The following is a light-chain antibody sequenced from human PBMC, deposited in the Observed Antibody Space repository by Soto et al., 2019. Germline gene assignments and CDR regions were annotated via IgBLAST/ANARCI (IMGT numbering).Light chain of an antibody. V-gene: IGLV1-40*01. CDR3: QSYDSSLRGFRV. Sequence: QFVLTQPPSVSGAPGQRVTISCTGSSSNIGAGYDVHWYQQLPGTAPKLLIYGNSNRPSGVPDRFSGSKSGTSASLAITGLQAEDEADYYCQSYDSSLRGFRVFGTGTKLTVL. CDR1: SSNIGAGYD. J-gene: IGLJ1*01. CDR2: GNS.